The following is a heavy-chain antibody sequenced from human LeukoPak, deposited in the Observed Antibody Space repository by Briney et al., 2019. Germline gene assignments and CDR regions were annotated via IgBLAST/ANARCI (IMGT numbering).Heavy chain of an antibody. CDR3: AKGGDSGDYGWYFDY. Sequence: GGSLRLSCAASGFTFSSYGMHWVRQAPGKGLEWVAVISYDGSNKYYADSVKGRFTISRENSKNTLYLQMNSLRAEDTAVYYCAKGGDSGDYGWYFDYWGQGTLVTVSS. CDR2: ISYDGSNK. CDR1: GFTFSSYG. V-gene: IGHV3-30*18. J-gene: IGHJ4*02. D-gene: IGHD4-17*01.